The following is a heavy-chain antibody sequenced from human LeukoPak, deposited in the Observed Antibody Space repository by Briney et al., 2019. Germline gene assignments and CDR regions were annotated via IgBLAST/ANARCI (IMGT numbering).Heavy chain of an antibody. Sequence: GESLKISCEASGYSFTNFWIAWVRQMPGKGLEWMGIIYPGDSSVRYNTSFEGQVSFSSDKSISTAYLQWSSLKASDTAIYFCARYEGSRLNNMDVWGKGTTVTVSS. CDR1: GYSFTNFW. CDR2: IYPGDSSV. CDR3: ARYEGSRLNNMDV. V-gene: IGHV5-51*01. D-gene: IGHD3-16*01. J-gene: IGHJ6*03.